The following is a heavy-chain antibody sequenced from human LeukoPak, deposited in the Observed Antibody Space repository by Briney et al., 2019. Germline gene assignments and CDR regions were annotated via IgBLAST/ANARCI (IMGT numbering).Heavy chain of an antibody. V-gene: IGHV4-59*01. CDR1: GDSFSDYF. CDR2: IYFRGTT. D-gene: IGHD1-7*01. J-gene: IGHJ5*02. Sequence: SETLSLACSVSGDSFSDYFWTWIRRPPGGRLEWIGHIYFRGTTKYNPSLNNRVTISVDTSKNQVYLTLTSVTAADTAVYYCARAMRWTSGPVELGWFDLWGQGTLVTVPS. CDR3: ARAMRWTSGPVELGWFDL.